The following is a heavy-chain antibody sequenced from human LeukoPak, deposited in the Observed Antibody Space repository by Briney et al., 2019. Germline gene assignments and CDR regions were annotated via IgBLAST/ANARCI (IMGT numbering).Heavy chain of an antibody. J-gene: IGHJ5*02. D-gene: IGHD3-10*01. CDR2: IIPIFGTA. CDR1: GGTFSSYA. V-gene: IGHV1-69*05. CDR3: ASQYYYNRSTGLQP. Sequence: GASVKVSCKASGGTFSSYAISWVRQAPGQGLEWMGGIIPIFGTANYAQKFQGRVTITTDESTSTAYMELSSLRSEDTVVHCCASQYYYNRSTGLQPWAQGTLVNVSS.